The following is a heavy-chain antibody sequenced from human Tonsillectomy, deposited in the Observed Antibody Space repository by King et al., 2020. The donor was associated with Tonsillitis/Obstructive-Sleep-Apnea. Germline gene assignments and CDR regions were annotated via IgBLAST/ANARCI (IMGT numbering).Heavy chain of an antibody. D-gene: IGHD5-12*01. CDR3: ARGGIGYDFAFDI. CDR2: IDPSDSYA. J-gene: IGHJ3*02. V-gene: IGHV5-10-1*01. Sequence: LQLVQSGAEVKEPGESLRISCKGSGYSFASYWINWVRQMPGKGLEWMGKIDPSDSYANYSPSFQGHVTFSVDKSIRPAHLQWISLRASDNAMYYCARGGIGYDFAFDIWGQGTMVTVSS. CDR1: GYSFASYW.